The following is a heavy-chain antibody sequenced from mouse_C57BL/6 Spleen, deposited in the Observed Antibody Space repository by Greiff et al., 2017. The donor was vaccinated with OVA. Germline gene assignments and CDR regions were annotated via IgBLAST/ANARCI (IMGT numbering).Heavy chain of an antibody. D-gene: IGHD1-1*01. Sequence: EVKLVESGGGLVQPGGSMKLSCVASGFTFSNYWMNWVRQSPEKGLEWVAQIRLKSDNYATHYAESVKGRFTISRDDSKSSVYLQMNNLRAEDTGIYYCTVYYGSRSYWGQGTTLTVSS. CDR1: GFTFSNYW. J-gene: IGHJ2*01. CDR2: IRLKSDNYAT. V-gene: IGHV6-3*01. CDR3: TVYYGSRSY.